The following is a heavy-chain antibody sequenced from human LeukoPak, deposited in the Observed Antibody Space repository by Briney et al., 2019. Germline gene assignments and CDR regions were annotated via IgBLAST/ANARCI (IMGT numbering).Heavy chain of an antibody. CDR1: GGSFSGYY. CDR3: ARDVGYSSSSGAFDY. J-gene: IGHJ4*02. V-gene: IGHV4-34*01. CDR2: INHSGST. Sequence: SETLSLTCAVYGGSFSGYYWSWIRQPPGKGLEWIGEINHSGSTNYNPSPKSRVTISVDTSKNQFSLKLSSVTAADTAVYYCARDVGYSSSSGAFDYWGQGTLVTVSS. D-gene: IGHD6-6*01.